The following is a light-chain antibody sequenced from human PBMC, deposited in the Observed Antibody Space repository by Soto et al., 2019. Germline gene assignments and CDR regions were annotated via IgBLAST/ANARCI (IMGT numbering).Light chain of an antibody. CDR3: QQYNTYE. Sequence: DIQMTQSPSTLSASLGDRVTITCRASQSIASCLAWYQQKTGKAPELLIYDASTLKSGVPASFSGSGSVTDFTLTISDLQPYDFATYYCQQYNTYEFGQGTKVDIK. CDR2: DAS. V-gene: IGKV1-5*01. CDR1: QSIASC. J-gene: IGKJ1*01.